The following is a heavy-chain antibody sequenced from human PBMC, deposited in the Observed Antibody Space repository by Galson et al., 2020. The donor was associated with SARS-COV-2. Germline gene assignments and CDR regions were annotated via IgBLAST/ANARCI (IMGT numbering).Heavy chain of an antibody. CDR1: GGSISSSSYY. D-gene: IGHD3-9*01. J-gene: IGHJ5*02. CDR3: ARQPGVLRYFDWLSSVGWFAP. Sequence: SETLSLTCTVSGGSISSSSYYWGWIRQPPGKGLEWIGSIYYSGSTYYNPSLKSRVTISVDTSKNQFSLKLSSVTAADTAVYYCARQPGVLRYFDWLSSVGWFAPWGQGTLVTVSS. CDR2: IYYSGST. V-gene: IGHV4-39*01.